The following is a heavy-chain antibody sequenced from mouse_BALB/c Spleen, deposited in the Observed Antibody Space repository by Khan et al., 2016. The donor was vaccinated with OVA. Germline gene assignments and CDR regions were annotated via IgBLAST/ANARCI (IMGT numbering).Heavy chain of an antibody. CDR3: ARSYYRYDGYYAMDY. Sequence: VQLKESGPGLVAPSQSLSITCTVSGFSLSRYNIHWVRQPPGKGLEWLGMIWGGGGTDFNSTLTSRLTISKDNSKSQVFLKMNILQTDDTAMYYCARSYYRYDGYYAMDYWGQGTSVTVSS. CDR2: IWGGGGT. J-gene: IGHJ4*01. CDR1: GFSLSRYN. V-gene: IGHV2-6-4*01. D-gene: IGHD2-14*01.